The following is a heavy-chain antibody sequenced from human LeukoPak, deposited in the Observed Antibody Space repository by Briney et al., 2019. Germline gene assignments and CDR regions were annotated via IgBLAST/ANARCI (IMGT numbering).Heavy chain of an antibody. D-gene: IGHD3-9*01. Sequence: ASVKVSCKASGYTFTSYGISWVRQAPGHGLEWMGWISAYNGNTNYAQKLQGRVTMTTDTSTSTAYMELRSLRSDDTAVYYCARDYDILTGTQDAFDIWGQGTMVTVSS. CDR1: GYTFTSYG. V-gene: IGHV1-18*01. CDR2: ISAYNGNT. J-gene: IGHJ3*02. CDR3: ARDYDILTGTQDAFDI.